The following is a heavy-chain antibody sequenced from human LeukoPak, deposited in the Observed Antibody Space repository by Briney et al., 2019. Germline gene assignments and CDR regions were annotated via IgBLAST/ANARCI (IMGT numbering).Heavy chain of an antibody. CDR3: ARATTYDILTGYFDY. D-gene: IGHD3-9*01. V-gene: IGHV3-21*01. Sequence: GGSLRLSCAASGFTFSSYTMNWVRQAPGEGLEWVSSISSSSSYIYYAESVKGRFTMSRDNAKNSLYLQMNSLRAEDTAVYYCARATTYDILTGYFDYWGQGTLVTVSS. J-gene: IGHJ4*02. CDR1: GFTFSSYT. CDR2: ISSSSSYI.